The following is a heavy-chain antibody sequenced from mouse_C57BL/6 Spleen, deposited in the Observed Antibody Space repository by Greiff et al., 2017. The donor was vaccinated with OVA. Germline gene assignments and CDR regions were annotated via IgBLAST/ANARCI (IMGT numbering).Heavy chain of an antibody. D-gene: IGHD3-2*02. CDR1: GFTFTDYY. CDR3: ARLNSSGYEDY. V-gene: IGHV7-3*01. J-gene: IGHJ2*01. CDR2: IRNKANGYTT. Sequence: EVQLVESGGGLVQPGGSLSLSCAASGFTFTDYYMSWVRQPPGKALEWLGFIRNKANGYTTEYSASVKGRFTISRDNSQSILYLQMNALRAEDSATYYCARLNSSGYEDYWGQGTTLKVSS.